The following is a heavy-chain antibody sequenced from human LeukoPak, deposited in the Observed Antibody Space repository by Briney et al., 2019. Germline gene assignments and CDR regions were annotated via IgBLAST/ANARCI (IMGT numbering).Heavy chain of an antibody. CDR3: ARDRGYYSSSTGIDY. Sequence: ASVTVSCKSSGYTYNAYHIHWVRQAPGQGLEWMGWINPNGGGTTYAQKFQGRVTMTRDTSITTAYMQLNRMRLDDTALYYCARDRGYYSSSTGIDYWGQGTLVTVSS. CDR2: INPNGGGT. CDR1: GYTYNAYH. D-gene: IGHD6-6*01. V-gene: IGHV1-2*02. J-gene: IGHJ4*02.